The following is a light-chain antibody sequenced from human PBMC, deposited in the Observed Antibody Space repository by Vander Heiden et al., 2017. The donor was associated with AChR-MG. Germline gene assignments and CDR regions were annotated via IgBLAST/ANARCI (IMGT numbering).Light chain of an antibody. CDR1: SSDVGGYNI. Sequence: QSALTQPPSASGSPGQSVTISCTGTSSDVGGYNIVSWYQQHPGKAPKLMIFEVSKRPSGVPDRFSGSKSGNTASLTVSGLQAEDEADYYCSSYADTNIYVFGTGTKVTVL. V-gene: IGLV2-8*01. J-gene: IGLJ1*01. CDR2: EVS. CDR3: SSYADTNIYV.